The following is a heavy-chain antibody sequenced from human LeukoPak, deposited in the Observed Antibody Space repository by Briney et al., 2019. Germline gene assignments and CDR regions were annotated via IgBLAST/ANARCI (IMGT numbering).Heavy chain of an antibody. Sequence: ASVKVSWKASGYTFTSYGISWVRQAPGQGLEWMGWISTYNGNTNYAQKLQGRVTMTTDTSTSTAYMELRSLRADDTAVYYCARELAGYSSGWYGPSQMAQPRVFDYWGQETRLTVPS. D-gene: IGHD6-19*01. CDR1: GYTFTSYG. CDR3: ARELAGYSSGWYGPSQMAQPRVFDY. J-gene: IGHJ4*02. V-gene: IGHV1-18*01. CDR2: ISTYNGNT.